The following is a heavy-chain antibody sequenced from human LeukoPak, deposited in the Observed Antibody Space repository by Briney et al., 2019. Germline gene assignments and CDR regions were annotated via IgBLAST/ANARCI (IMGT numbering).Heavy chain of an antibody. V-gene: IGHV4-59*08. D-gene: IGHD6-25*01. CDR1: GGSINSYY. CDR2: IYYNGIT. Sequence: PSETLSLICTVSGGSINSYYWTWIRQPPGKGLEWIACIYYNGITNYKSSLESRLTISVDTSKNQFSLRLRSVTAADTAVYYCARQNPPGSKKGWFDPWGQGTLVTVSS. CDR3: ARQNPPGSKKGWFDP. J-gene: IGHJ5*02.